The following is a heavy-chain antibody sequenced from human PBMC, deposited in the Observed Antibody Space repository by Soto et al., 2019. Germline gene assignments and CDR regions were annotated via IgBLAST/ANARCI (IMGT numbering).Heavy chain of an antibody. Sequence: ASVKVSCKASGYTFTSYDINWVRQATGQGLEWMGWMNPNSGNTGYAQKFQGRVTMTRNTSISTAYMELSSLRSEDTAVYYCARYGFGGVVVIAISLVWAFDIWGQGTMVTVSS. CDR2: MNPNSGNT. D-gene: IGHD2-21*01. CDR3: ARYGFGGVVVIAISLVWAFDI. CDR1: GYTFTSYD. V-gene: IGHV1-8*01. J-gene: IGHJ3*02.